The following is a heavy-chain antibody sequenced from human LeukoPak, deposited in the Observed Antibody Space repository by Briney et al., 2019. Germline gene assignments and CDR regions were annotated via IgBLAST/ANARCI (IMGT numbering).Heavy chain of an antibody. CDR1: GVSISSSNW. Sequence: SETLSLTCAVSGVSISSSNWWSWVRQSPGKGLEWIGEIYHSGSTNYNPSLKSRVTISVDKSKNQFSLKLSSVTAADTAVYYCARAVRYSYGYDLPDYWGQGTLVTVSS. CDR2: IYHSGST. CDR3: ARAVRYSYGYDLPDY. V-gene: IGHV4-4*02. D-gene: IGHD5-18*01. J-gene: IGHJ4*02.